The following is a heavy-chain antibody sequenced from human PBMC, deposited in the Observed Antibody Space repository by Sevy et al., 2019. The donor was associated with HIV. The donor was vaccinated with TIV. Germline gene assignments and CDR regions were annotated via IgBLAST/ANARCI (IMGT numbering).Heavy chain of an antibody. CDR2: ISSSSSYI. CDR1: GFTFSSYS. J-gene: IGHJ4*02. Sequence: GSLRLSCAASGFTFSSYSMNWVRQAPGKGLEWVSSISSSSSYIYYADSVKGRFTISRDNAKNSLYLQMNSLRAEDTAVYYCARDRTDEVVVAATSFDYWGQGTLVTVSS. D-gene: IGHD2-15*01. CDR3: ARDRTDEVVVAATSFDY. V-gene: IGHV3-21*01.